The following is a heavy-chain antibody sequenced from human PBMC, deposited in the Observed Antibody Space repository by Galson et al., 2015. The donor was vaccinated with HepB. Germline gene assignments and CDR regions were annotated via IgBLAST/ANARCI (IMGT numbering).Heavy chain of an antibody. V-gene: IGHV3-23*01. CDR1: GFSFTRYA. CDR3: AKDGIMVANNPYHLHY. CDR2: ITSSGGNS. Sequence: SLRLSCAASGFSFTRYATTWVRQAPGKGLEWVSSITSSGGNSYYTDSVKGRFTVSRDNSKNTLLLQLNSLRAEDTAMYFCAKDGIMVANNPYHLHYWGQGTLVTVSS. D-gene: IGHD2-15*01. J-gene: IGHJ4*02.